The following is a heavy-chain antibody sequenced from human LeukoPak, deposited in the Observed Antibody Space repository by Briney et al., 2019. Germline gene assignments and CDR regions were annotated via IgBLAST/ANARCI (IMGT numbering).Heavy chain of an antibody. D-gene: IGHD6-13*01. CDR1: GFTFSNYW. CDR2: IKEDGSDK. V-gene: IGHV3-7*05. J-gene: IGHJ4*02. CDR3: ARRGTSSSWAHFDY. Sequence: PGGSLRLSCAASGFTFSNYWMSWVRQAPGKGLEWVANIKEDGSDKYYVDSVKGRFTISRDNAKNSLYLQMNSLGAEDTAVYYCARRGTSSSWAHFDYWGQGTLVTVSS.